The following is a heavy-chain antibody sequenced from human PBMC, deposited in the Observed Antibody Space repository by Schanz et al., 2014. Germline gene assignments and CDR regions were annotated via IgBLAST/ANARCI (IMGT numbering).Heavy chain of an antibody. CDR3: ARDRRRYCSTASCLHDNWFDP. D-gene: IGHD2-2*01. CDR2: IWFDGTNK. J-gene: IGHJ5*02. CDR1: GFTLSSYG. Sequence: QVQLVESGGGVVQPGRSLRLSCSASGFTLSSYGMHWVRQAPGKGLEWLAVIWFDGTNKYNADSVKGRFTISRDTSKNTLYLLLNSLRAEDTAVYYCARDRRRYCSTASCLHDNWFDPWGQGTLVTVSS. V-gene: IGHV3-33*01.